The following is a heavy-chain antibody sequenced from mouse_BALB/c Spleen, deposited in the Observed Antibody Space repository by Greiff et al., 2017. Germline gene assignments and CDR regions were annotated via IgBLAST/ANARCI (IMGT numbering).Heavy chain of an antibody. CDR3: ARNSHYYGCSSQYYFDY. Sequence: VQLQQSGAELVRPGTSVKISCKASGYTFTNYWLGWVKQRPGHGLEWIGDIYPGGGYTNYNEKSKGKATLTADTSSSTAYMQLSSLTSEDSAVYFCARNSHYYGCSSQYYFDYWGQGTTLTVSS. J-gene: IGHJ2*01. V-gene: IGHV1-63*02. CDR2: IYPGGGYT. CDR1: GYTFTNYW. D-gene: IGHD1-1*01.